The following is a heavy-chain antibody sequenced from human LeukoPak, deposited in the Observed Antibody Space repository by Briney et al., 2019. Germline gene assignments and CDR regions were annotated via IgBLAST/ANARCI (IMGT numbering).Heavy chain of an antibody. CDR2: ISSSSSYI. CDR1: GFTFSSYS. J-gene: IGHJ3*02. Sequence: GGSLRLSCAASGFTFSSYSMNWVRQAPGKGLEWVSSISSSSSYIYYADSVKGRFTISRDNAKNSLYLQMNSLRAEDTAVYYCARDLRGSMTPDAFDIWGQGTMVTVSS. V-gene: IGHV3-21*01. CDR3: ARDLRGSMTPDAFDI. D-gene: IGHD2/OR15-2a*01.